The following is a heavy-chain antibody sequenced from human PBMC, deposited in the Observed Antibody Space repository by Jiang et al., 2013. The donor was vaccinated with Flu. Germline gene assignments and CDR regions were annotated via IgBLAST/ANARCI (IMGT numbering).Heavy chain of an antibody. CDR2: ISYDGSNK. D-gene: IGHD4-17*01. Sequence: GVVQPGRSLRLSCAASGFTFSSYAMHWVRQAPGKGLEWVAVISYDGSNKYYADSVKGRFTISRDNSKNTLYLQMNSLRAEDTAVYYCARAHGDYTPPDYWGQGTLVTVSS. CDR1: GFTFSSYA. CDR3: ARAHGDYTPPDY. V-gene: IGHV3-30-3*01. J-gene: IGHJ4*02.